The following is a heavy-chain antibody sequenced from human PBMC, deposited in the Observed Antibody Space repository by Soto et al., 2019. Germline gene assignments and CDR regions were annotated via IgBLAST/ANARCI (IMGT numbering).Heavy chain of an antibody. Sequence: SDTLSLTCTVSGGSISSYYWSWIRQPPGKGLEWIGYIYYSGITNYNPSLKSRVTISVDTSKNQFSLKLSSVTAADTAVYYCARYKSNYYYGMDVWGQGTTVT. V-gene: IGHV4-59*01. D-gene: IGHD1-20*01. CDR1: GGSISSYY. CDR2: IYYSGIT. J-gene: IGHJ6*02. CDR3: ARYKSNYYYGMDV.